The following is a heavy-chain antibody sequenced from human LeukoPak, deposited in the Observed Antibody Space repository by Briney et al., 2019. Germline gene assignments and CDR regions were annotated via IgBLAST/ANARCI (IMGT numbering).Heavy chain of an antibody. J-gene: IGHJ4*02. Sequence: SETLSLTCAVYGGSFSGYYWSWIRQPPVKELEWIGEINHSGSTNYNPSLKSRVTISVDTSKNQFSLKLSSVTAADTAVYYCARVSSYYYDSSGYPPDPYYFDYWGQGTLVTVSS. V-gene: IGHV4-34*01. CDR1: GGSFSGYY. CDR3: ARVSSYYYDSSGYPPDPYYFDY. D-gene: IGHD3-22*01. CDR2: INHSGST.